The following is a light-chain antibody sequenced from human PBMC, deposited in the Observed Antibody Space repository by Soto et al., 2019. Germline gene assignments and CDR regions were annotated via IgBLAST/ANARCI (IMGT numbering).Light chain of an antibody. Sequence: QSALTQPPSASVSPGQSVTISCTGTSSDVVDYKFVSWYQQHPGKAPKLMIYEVSRRPSGVPDRFSGSKSGNTASLTVSGLQAEDEADYYCSSYAGNNNVVFGGGTKLTVL. CDR1: SSDVVDYKF. CDR3: SSYAGNNNVV. J-gene: IGLJ2*01. V-gene: IGLV2-8*01. CDR2: EVS.